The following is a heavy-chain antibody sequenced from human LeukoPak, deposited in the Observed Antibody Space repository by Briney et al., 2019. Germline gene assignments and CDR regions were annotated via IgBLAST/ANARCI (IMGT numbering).Heavy chain of an antibody. CDR1: GGSISSSSYY. CDR3: ARHSSPLNYFDY. V-gene: IGHV4-39*01. J-gene: IGHJ4*02. D-gene: IGHD6-13*01. Sequence: SETLSLTCTVSGGSISSSSYYWGWIRQPPGKALEWIGSIYYSGSTYYNPSLKSRVTISVDTSKNQFSLKLSSVTAADTAVYYCARHSSPLNYFDYWGQGTLVTVSS. CDR2: IYYSGST.